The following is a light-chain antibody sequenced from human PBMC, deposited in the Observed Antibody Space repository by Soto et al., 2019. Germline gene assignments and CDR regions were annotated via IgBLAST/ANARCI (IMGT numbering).Light chain of an antibody. CDR2: GAS. CDR1: QSVSSSY. CDR3: QQYAGT. V-gene: IGKV3-20*01. J-gene: IGKJ1*01. Sequence: NVFSQSPRTPSFFPGGKATPSSRASQSVSSSYLAWYQQKPGQAPRLLIYGASSRATGIPDRFSGSGSGTDFTLTISRLEPEDFAVYYCQQYAGTFGQGTKVDIK.